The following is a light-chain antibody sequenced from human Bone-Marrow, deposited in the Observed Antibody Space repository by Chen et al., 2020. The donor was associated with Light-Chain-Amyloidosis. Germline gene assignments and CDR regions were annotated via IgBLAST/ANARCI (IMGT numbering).Light chain of an antibody. CDR1: DLPTKY. Sequence: ELTQPPSVSVSPGQTARITCSGDDLPTKYAYWYQQKPGQAPVLVIHRDTERPSGISERFSGSSSGTTATLTISGVQAEDEADYHCQSADSSGTYEVIFGGGTKLIVL. CDR3: QSADSSGTYEVI. CDR2: RDT. V-gene: IGLV3-25*03. J-gene: IGLJ2*01.